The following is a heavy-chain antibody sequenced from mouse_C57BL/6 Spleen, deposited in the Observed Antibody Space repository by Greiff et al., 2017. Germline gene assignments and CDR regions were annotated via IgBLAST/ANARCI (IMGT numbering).Heavy chain of an antibody. D-gene: IGHD2-1*01. Sequence: EVQLVESGPELVKPGASVKISCKASGYSFTGYYMNWVKQSPEKSLEWIGEINPSTGGTTYNQKFKAKATLTVDKSSSTAYMQLKSLTSEDSAVYYCARSDYGNLDYWGQGTTLTVSS. CDR1: GYSFTGYY. V-gene: IGHV1-42*01. J-gene: IGHJ2*01. CDR3: ARSDYGNLDY. CDR2: INPSTGGT.